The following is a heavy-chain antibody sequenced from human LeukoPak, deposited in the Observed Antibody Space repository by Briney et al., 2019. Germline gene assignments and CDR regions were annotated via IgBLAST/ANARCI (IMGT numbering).Heavy chain of an antibody. V-gene: IGHV3-7*01. Sequence: PGGSLRLSCAASGFTFSHYWMSWVRQAPGKGLEWVANIKQDGSEKNYLGSVKGRFSVSRDNAKNSLSLQMNTLRAEDTAVYSCAREAYWG. CDR1: GFTFSHYW. CDR2: IKQDGSEK. CDR3: AREAY. J-gene: IGHJ4*01.